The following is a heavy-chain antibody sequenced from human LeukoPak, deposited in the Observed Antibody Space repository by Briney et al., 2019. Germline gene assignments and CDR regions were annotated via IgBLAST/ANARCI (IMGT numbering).Heavy chain of an antibody. D-gene: IGHD3-10*01. CDR2: ISAYNGNT. J-gene: IGHJ4*02. CDR1: GCTFTSYG. Sequence: ASVKVSCKASGCTFTSYGISWVRQAPGQGLEWMGWISAYNGNTNYAQKLQGRVTMTTDTSTSTAYMELRSLRSDDTAVYYCARDGDYYGSGTVSDYWGQGTLVTVSS. CDR3: ARDGDYYGSGTVSDY. V-gene: IGHV1-18*04.